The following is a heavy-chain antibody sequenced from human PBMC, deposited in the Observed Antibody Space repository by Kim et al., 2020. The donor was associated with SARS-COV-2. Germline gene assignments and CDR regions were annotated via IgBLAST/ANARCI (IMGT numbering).Heavy chain of an antibody. D-gene: IGHD5-18*01. J-gene: IGHJ4*02. CDR1: GGSFSGYY. Sequence: SETLSLTCAVYGGSFSGYYWSWIRQPPWKGLECIGEINHSGSTNYNPSLKSLVTISVDTSKNQFSLKLSSVTAADTAVYYCARNDTAMVSGPRFFDYWRQGTLVTVYS. CDR3: ARNDTAMVSGPRFFDY. CDR2: INHSGST. V-gene: IGHV4-34*01.